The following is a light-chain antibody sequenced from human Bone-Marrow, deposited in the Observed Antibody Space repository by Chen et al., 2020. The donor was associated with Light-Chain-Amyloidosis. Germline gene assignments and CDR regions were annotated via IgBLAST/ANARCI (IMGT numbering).Light chain of an antibody. CDR3: QQYGTSPLA. J-gene: IGKJ4*01. Sequence: EIVLTQSPGTLSLSPGEGANLSCRASQTISSNYLTWYQQNFGQAPRLLIYGSSSRATGIPDRFTGSGSGTDFTRTSNRLEPEDFGMYYCQQYGTSPLAFGGGTKVEIK. CDR2: GSS. CDR1: QTISSNY. V-gene: IGKV3-20*01.